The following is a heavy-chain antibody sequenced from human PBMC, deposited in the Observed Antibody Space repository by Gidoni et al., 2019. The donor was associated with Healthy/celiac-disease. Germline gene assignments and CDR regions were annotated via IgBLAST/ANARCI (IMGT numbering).Heavy chain of an antibody. CDR1: GCPFRSHA. D-gene: IGHD4-4*01. J-gene: IGHJ6*02. Sequence: EVQLLASGGGLVQPGGSLRLSCAPSGCPFRSHAMSWVRQAPGKGLEWVSAISGSGGSTYYADSVKGRFTISRDNSKNTLYLQMNSLRAEDTAVYYCAKVAHDYSNYYYYYGMDVWGQGTTVTVSS. V-gene: IGHV3-23*01. CDR2: ISGSGGST. CDR3: AKVAHDYSNYYYYYGMDV.